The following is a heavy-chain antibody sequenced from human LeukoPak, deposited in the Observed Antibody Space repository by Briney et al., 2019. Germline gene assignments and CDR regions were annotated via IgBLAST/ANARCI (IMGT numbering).Heavy chain of an antibody. CDR3: ARGGFHRRTVTTFDY. Sequence: SETLSLTCAVYGGSFSGYYWSWIRQPPGKGLEWIGEINHSGSTNYNPSLKSRVTISVDTSTNQFSLKLSSVTAADTAVYYCARGGFHRRTVTTFDYWGQGTLVTVSS. J-gene: IGHJ4*02. CDR2: INHSGST. D-gene: IGHD4-11*01. CDR1: GGSFSGYY. V-gene: IGHV4-34*01.